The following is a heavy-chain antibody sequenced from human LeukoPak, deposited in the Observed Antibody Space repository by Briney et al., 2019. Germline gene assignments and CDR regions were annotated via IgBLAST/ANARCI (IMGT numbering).Heavy chain of an antibody. CDR1: GRSLSSSSSY. Sequence: PSETLSHTCTVSGRSLSSSSSYWGWIRHPPEKGLEWIGSLYYSGITYYNPSLKSRVTISVDTSKKQFFLRLSSVTATDTAFYYCARGGGGDYVGAFDIWGQGTMVTVFS. CDR3: ARGGGGDYVGAFDI. D-gene: IGHD4-17*01. V-gene: IGHV4-39*07. J-gene: IGHJ3*02. CDR2: LYYSGIT.